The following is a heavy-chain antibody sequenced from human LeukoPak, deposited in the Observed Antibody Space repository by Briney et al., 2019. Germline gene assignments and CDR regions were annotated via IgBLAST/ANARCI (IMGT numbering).Heavy chain of an antibody. CDR1: GFTFSSYA. Sequence: GGSLRLSCAASGFTFSSYAMNWVRQAPGEGLEWVSVISGSGSTTYYADSVKGRFTISRDNSKNTLYLQMNSLRAEDTAVYYCAKDWFGGEMATMSDAFDIWGQGTMVTVSS. CDR3: AKDWFGGEMATMSDAFDI. CDR2: ISGSGSTT. D-gene: IGHD5-24*01. V-gene: IGHV3-23*01. J-gene: IGHJ3*02.